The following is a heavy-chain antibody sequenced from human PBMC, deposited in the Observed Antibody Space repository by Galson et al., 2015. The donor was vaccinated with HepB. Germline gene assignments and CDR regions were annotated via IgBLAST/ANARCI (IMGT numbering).Heavy chain of an antibody. J-gene: IGHJ4*02. V-gene: IGHV1-46*03. Sequence: SVKVSCKASGYTFTSYYMHWVRQAPGQGLEWMGIINPSGGSTSYAQKFQGRVTMTRDTSTSTVYMELSSLRSEDTAVYYCARDLSADIVVVPAAIGYWGQGTLVTVSS. CDR1: GYTFTSYY. CDR3: ARDLSADIVVVPAAIGY. D-gene: IGHD2-2*02. CDR2: INPSGGST.